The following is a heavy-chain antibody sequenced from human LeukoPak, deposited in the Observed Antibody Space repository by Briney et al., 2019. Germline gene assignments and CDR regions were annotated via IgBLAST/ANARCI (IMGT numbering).Heavy chain of an antibody. CDR3: AKDRSIAVFLRIFDY. D-gene: IGHD6-19*01. V-gene: IGHV3-23*01. CDR2: ISGSGGST. J-gene: IGHJ4*02. Sequence: PGGSLRLSCAASGFTFSSYAMSWVRQAPGKGLEWVSAISGSGGSTYYADSVKGRFTISRDNSKNTLYLQMNSLRAEDTAVYYCAKDRSIAVFLRIFDYWGQGTLVTVSS. CDR1: GFTFSSYA.